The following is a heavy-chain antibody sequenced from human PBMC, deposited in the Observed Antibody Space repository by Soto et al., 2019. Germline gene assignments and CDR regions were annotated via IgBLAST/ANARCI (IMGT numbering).Heavy chain of an antibody. CDR3: ARDYAIFGVVLYYFDY. V-gene: IGHV1-2*02. J-gene: IGHJ4*02. D-gene: IGHD3-3*01. CDR2: INPNSGGT. Sequence: EASVKVSCKASGYTFTGYYMHWVRQAPGQGLEWMGWINPNSGGTNYAQKFQGRVTMTRDTSISTAYMELSRLRSDDTAVYYCARDYAIFGVVLYYFDYWGQGTLVTVSS. CDR1: GYTFTGYY.